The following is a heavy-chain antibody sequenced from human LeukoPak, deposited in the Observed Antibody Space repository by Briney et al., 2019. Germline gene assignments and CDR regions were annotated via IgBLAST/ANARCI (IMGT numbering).Heavy chain of an antibody. Sequence: GASVKVSCKASGYTFTSFDINWVRQATGQGLEWMGWMNPNINKAGYAQKFQGRVTLTMNTFISTAYMELSGLTSEDTAVYYCARVKRLQTVWFDPWGQGTLVTVSS. CDR3: ARVKRLQTVWFDP. V-gene: IGHV1-8*01. D-gene: IGHD6-25*01. CDR2: MNPNINKA. J-gene: IGHJ5*02. CDR1: GYTFTSFD.